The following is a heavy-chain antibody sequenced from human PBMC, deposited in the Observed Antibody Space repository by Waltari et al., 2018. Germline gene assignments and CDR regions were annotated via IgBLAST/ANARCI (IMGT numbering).Heavy chain of an antibody. D-gene: IGHD2-15*01. Sequence: QVQLQESGPGLVKPSETLSLTCTVSGGSISSYYWSWIRQPQGKGLEWIGYIYYSGSTNDNPCLKSRVTISVDTSKNQFSLKLSSVTAADTAVYYCARGEVVAATPVQHWGQGTLVTVSS. CDR2: IYYSGST. CDR1: GGSISSYY. CDR3: ARGEVVAATPVQH. J-gene: IGHJ1*01. V-gene: IGHV4-59*01.